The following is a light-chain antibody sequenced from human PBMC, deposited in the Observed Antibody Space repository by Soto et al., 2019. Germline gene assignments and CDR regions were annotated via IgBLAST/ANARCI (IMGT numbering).Light chain of an antibody. CDR2: AAS. V-gene: IGKV1-39*01. J-gene: IGKJ5*01. CDR3: RQSSRDPIN. Sequence: QMTQSPSSLSASLGDRITITCRASRDIGSDLSWYQQKPGKAPTLLIYAASNLQSGVPSRFRGSGSGTDLNPTIRSQQHEDFATYYCRQSSRDPINLGQVTRL. CDR1: RDIGSD.